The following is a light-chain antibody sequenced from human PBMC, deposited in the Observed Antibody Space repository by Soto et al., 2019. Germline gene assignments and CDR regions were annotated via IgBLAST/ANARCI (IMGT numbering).Light chain of an antibody. Sequence: QSVLTQPPSVSGAPGQRVTISCTGSSSNIGAGYDVHWYQQLPGTAPKLLIYGNSNRPSGVPDRFSGSKSGTSASLAITGLQAEDEADYYFQSYDSSLSGWLFGGGTQLTVL. CDR3: QSYDSSLSGWL. CDR2: GNS. CDR1: SSNIGAGYD. J-gene: IGLJ3*02. V-gene: IGLV1-40*01.